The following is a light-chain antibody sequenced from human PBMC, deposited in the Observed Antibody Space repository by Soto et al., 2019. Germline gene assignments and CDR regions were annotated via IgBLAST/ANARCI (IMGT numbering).Light chain of an antibody. CDR3: QSYDSSLSVV. Sequence: QSVLTQPPSVSGAPGQRVTISCTGSSSNIGAGYDVHWYQQLPGTAPKLLIYGNSNRPSGVPDRFSGSKSGTSASLPITGLQAEDEADYYCQSYDSSLSVVFGGGTKLTVI. J-gene: IGLJ2*01. V-gene: IGLV1-40*01. CDR1: SSNIGAGYD. CDR2: GNS.